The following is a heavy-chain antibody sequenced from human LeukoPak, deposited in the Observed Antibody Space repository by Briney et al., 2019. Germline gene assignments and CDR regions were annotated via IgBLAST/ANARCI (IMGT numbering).Heavy chain of an antibody. J-gene: IGHJ4*02. Sequence: GGSLRLSCAASGFTFSSYSMNWVRRAPGKGLEWVSSISSSSSYIYYADSVKGRFTISRDNAKNSLYLQMNSLRAEDTAVYYCGAGSEELWLDYWGQGTLVTVSS. D-gene: IGHD3-10*01. V-gene: IGHV3-21*01. CDR1: GFTFSSYS. CDR3: GAGSEELWLDY. CDR2: ISSSSSYI.